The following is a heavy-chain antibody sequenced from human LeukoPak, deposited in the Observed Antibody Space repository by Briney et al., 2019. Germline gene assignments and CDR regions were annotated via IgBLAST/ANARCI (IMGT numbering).Heavy chain of an antibody. CDR1: GFTFSNYA. CDR2: IRCHRAPT. CDR3: AKRESSQLDP. V-gene: IGHV3-23*01. Sequence: PGGSLRLSCAASGFTFSNYAMSWVRQAPGKGLEWVSAIRCHRAPTTDAASLKGRFTISRDNSKITLDLQMDSLRAEDTALYYCAKRESSQLDPWGQGTLVTVSS. J-gene: IGHJ5*02.